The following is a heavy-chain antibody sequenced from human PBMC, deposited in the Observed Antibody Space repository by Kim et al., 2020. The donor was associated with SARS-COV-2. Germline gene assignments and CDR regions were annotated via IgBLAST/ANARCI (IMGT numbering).Heavy chain of an antibody. CDR1: GFTFSGYG. D-gene: IGHD1-26*01. J-gene: IGHJ4*02. Sequence: GGSLRLSCAASGFTFSGYGMSWVRQAPGKGLEWVSAGSDTGADRNYANSVKGRFNISRDNSKNTLYLQMNSLRDEDTAVYYCAKRLGPTTPNFDYWGQGTLVTVSS. V-gene: IGHV3-23*01. CDR3: AKRLGPTTPNFDY. CDR2: GSDTGADR.